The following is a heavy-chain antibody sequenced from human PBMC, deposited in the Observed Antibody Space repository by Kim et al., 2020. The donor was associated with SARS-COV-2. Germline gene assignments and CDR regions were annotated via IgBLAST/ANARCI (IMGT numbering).Heavy chain of an antibody. V-gene: IGHV3-53*04. CDR2: IYSGGST. D-gene: IGHD6-19*01. CDR1: GFTVSSNY. CDR3: ARGSLIDSSGWIYYYYGMDV. Sequence: GGSLRLSCAASGFTVSSNYMSWVRQAPGKGLEWVSVIYSGGSTYYAESVKGRFTIPRHNSKNTLYLQMNSLRAEDKAVYYCARGSLIDSSGWIYYYYGMDVWGQGTTVTVSS. J-gene: IGHJ6*02.